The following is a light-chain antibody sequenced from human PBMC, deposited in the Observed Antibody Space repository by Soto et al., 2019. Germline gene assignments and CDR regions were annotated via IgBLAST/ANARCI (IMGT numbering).Light chain of an antibody. V-gene: IGKV1-5*01. CDR2: DAT. CDR3: QQYNDYSTWT. Sequence: DIQMTQSPSTLSASVGDRVTITCRASQTISRGLAWYRQKPGKAPKVLIWDATTLHRGVPSRFSGSGFGTQFTLTISSLQPDDFAAYYWQQYNDYSTWTFGQGTQVEI. J-gene: IGKJ1*01. CDR1: QTISRG.